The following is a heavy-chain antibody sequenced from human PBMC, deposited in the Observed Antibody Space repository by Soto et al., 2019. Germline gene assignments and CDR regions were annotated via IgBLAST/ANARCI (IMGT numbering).Heavy chain of an antibody. CDR3: ARKFYDFWSGSPFDY. Sequence: SETLSLTCAVYGGSFSGYYWSWIRQPPGKGLEWIGEINHSGSTNYNPSLKSRVTISVDTSKNQFSLKLSSVTAADTAVYYCARKFYDFWSGSPFDYWGQGTLVTVSS. CDR1: GGSFSGYY. CDR2: INHSGST. J-gene: IGHJ4*02. D-gene: IGHD3-3*01. V-gene: IGHV4-34*01.